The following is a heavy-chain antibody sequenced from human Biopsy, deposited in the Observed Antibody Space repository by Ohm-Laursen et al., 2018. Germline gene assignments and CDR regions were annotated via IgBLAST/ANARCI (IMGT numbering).Heavy chain of an antibody. J-gene: IGHJ5*01. Sequence: SDTLSLTCTVSGESMGTCYWTWIRQPPGKGLEWIASIYYSGTTNKNPSLKSRVTISVDTSKRQFYLELSSVTAADTAIYYCARVRGGFLEWFDYWGQGTLITVSS. CDR1: GESMGTCY. CDR2: IYYSGTT. CDR3: ARVRGGFLEWFDY. V-gene: IGHV4-59*07. D-gene: IGHD3-3*01.